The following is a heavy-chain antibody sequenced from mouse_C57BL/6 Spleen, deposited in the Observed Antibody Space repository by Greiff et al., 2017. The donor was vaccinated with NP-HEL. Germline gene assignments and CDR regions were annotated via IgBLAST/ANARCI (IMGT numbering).Heavy chain of an antibody. D-gene: IGHD1-1*01. J-gene: IGHJ1*03. V-gene: IGHV1-64*01. CDR2: IHPNSGST. Sequence: QVQLQQPGAELVKPGASVKLSCKASGYTFTSYWMHWVKQRPGQGLEWIGMIHPNSGSTNYNEKFKSKATLTVDKSSSTAYMQLSSLTSEDSAVYYCARYDGGSYWYFDVWGTGTTVTVSS. CDR1: GYTFTSYW. CDR3: ARYDGGSYWYFDV.